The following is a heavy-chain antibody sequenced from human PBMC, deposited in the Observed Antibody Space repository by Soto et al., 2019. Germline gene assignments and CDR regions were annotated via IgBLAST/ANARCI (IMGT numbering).Heavy chain of an antibody. CDR2: INAYNGNT. J-gene: IGHJ3*02. D-gene: IGHD3-16*01. Sequence: ASVKVSCKASGYTFTSYGISWVRQAPGQGLEWMGWINAYNGNTNYAQKLQGRVTMTTDASTSTAYMELRSLRSDDTAVYYCAREIYDYIWEFPSRAFDIWGQGTMVTVSS. CDR3: AREIYDYIWEFPSRAFDI. CDR1: GYTFTSYG. V-gene: IGHV1-18*01.